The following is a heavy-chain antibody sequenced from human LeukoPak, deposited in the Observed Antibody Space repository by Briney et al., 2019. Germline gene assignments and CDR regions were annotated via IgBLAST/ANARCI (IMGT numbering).Heavy chain of an antibody. J-gene: IGHJ6*03. CDR3: ARDYGSGSYVYMDV. Sequence: SETLSLTCAVSGGSISSGGYSWSWIRQPPGKGLEWIGYIYYSGSTYYNPSLKSRVTISVDTSKNQFSLKLSSVTAADTAVYYCARDYGSGSYVYMDVWGKGTTVTVSS. D-gene: IGHD3-10*01. V-gene: IGHV4-30-4*07. CDR1: GGSISSGGYS. CDR2: IYYSGST.